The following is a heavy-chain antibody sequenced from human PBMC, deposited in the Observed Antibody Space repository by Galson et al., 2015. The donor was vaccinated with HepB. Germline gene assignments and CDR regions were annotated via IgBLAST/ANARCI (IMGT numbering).Heavy chain of an antibody. CDR1: GFTFSKYA. V-gene: IGHV3-30*04. CDR2: VSHDGKND. CDR3: VRRVQSYAWYLGLGELDV. J-gene: IGHJ3*01. D-gene: IGHD3-16*01. Sequence: SLRLSCAASGFTFSKYAIHWVRQAPGGGLEWVAVVSHDGKNDDYADSVKGRFTISRDNSKNTVFLQMNTLRPEDTAFYYCVRRVQSYAWYLGLGELDVWGQGTKVTVSS.